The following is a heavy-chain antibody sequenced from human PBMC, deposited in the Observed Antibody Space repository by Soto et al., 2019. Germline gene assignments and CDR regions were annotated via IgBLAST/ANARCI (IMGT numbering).Heavy chain of an antibody. J-gene: IGHJ6*02. CDR1: GGSISSSSYY. CDR3: ARRKKQLVRTLYYYYYGMDV. D-gene: IGHD6-13*01. Sequence: SETLSLTCTVSGGSISSSSYYWGWIRQPPGKGLEWIGSIYYSGSTYYNPSLKSRVTISVHTSKNQFSLKLSSVTAADTAVYYCARRKKQLVRTLYYYYYGMDVWGQGTTVTVSS. CDR2: IYYSGST. V-gene: IGHV4-39*01.